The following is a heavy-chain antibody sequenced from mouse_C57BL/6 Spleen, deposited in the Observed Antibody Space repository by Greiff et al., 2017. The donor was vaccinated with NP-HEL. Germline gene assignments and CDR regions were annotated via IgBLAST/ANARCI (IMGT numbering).Heavy chain of an antibody. CDR1: GYTFTSYW. Sequence: QVQLQQPGAELVKPGASVKLSCKASGYTFTSYWMQWVKQRPGQGLEWIGEIDPSDSYTNYNQKFKGKATLTVDTSSSTAYMQLSSLTSEDSAVYYCARERPIYYYGSRSRYFDVWGTGTTVTVSS. CDR3: ARERPIYYYGSRSRYFDV. J-gene: IGHJ1*03. CDR2: IDPSDSYT. D-gene: IGHD1-1*01. V-gene: IGHV1-50*01.